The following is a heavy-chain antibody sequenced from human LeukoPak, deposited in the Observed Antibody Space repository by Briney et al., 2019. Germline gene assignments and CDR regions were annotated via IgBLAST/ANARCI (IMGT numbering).Heavy chain of an antibody. D-gene: IGHD2-2*01. J-gene: IGHJ4*02. CDR3: AKDASRRPSDY. V-gene: IGHV3-11*01. Sequence: GGSLRLSCAASGFTFSDYYMSWIRQAPGKGLEWVSYISSSGSTIYYAESVKGRFTISRDNSKNTLYLQMSSLRAEDTAIYYCAKDASRRPSDYWGPGTLVTVSS. CDR2: ISSSGSTI. CDR1: GFTFSDYY.